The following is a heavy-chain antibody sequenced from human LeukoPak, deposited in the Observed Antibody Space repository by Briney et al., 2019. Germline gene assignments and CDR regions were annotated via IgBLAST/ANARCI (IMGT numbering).Heavy chain of an antibody. J-gene: IGHJ4*02. CDR3: AKLYCSGGSCYGYHDY. V-gene: IGHV3-7*05. CDR1: GFTFTSYW. Sequence: GGSLRLSCAASGFTFTSYWMSWVRQAPGKGLEWAADINQDGSAIYYVDSLRGRFTISRDNAKNTLSLEMNSLRAEDTAVYYCAKLYCSGGSCYGYHDYWGQGTLVTVSS. CDR2: INQDGSAI. D-gene: IGHD2-15*01.